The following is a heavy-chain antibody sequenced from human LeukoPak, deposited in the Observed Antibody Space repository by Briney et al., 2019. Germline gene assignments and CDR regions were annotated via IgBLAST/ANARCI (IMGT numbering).Heavy chain of an antibody. J-gene: IGHJ3*02. D-gene: IGHD2-2*01. CDR3: ARVNPGGEYQPSPRTGAFDI. Sequence: SVKVSCKASGGTFSSYAISWVRQAPGQGLEWMGGIIPIFGTANYAQKFQGRVTITTDESTSTAYMELSSLRSEDTAVYYCARVNPGGEYQPSPRTGAFDIWGQGTMVTVSS. CDR2: IIPIFGTA. CDR1: GGTFSSYA. V-gene: IGHV1-69*05.